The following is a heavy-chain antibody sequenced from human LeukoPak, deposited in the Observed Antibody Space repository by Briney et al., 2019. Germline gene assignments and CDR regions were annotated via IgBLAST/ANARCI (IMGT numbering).Heavy chain of an antibody. CDR2: ISGSGGST. D-gene: IGHD3-22*01. V-gene: IGHV3-23*01. CDR1: GFAFNTYT. Sequence: GGSLRLSCAASGFAFNTYTMNWVRQAPGKGLEWVSAISGSGGSTYYADSVKGRFTISRDNSKNTLYLQMNSLRAEDTAVYYCARDPYLRYYYDSSGYYFDYWGQGTLVTVSS. J-gene: IGHJ4*02. CDR3: ARDPYLRYYYDSSGYYFDY.